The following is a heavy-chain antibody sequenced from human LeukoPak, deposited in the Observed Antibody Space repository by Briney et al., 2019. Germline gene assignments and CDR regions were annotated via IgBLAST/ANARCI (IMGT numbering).Heavy chain of an antibody. CDR2: ISAYNGNT. V-gene: IGHV1-18*01. CDR3: ARDLYETSGYHYFNYSAC. Sequence: ASVKVSCKASGYTFTSDGISWVGQAPGQGLEWMGWISAYNGNTNYAQKLQGRVTMTTDTSTSTAYMELRSLRSDDTAVYYSARDLYETSGYHYFNYSACCGQGSLATVSS. D-gene: IGHD3-22*01. J-gene: IGHJ4*01. CDR1: GYTFTSDG.